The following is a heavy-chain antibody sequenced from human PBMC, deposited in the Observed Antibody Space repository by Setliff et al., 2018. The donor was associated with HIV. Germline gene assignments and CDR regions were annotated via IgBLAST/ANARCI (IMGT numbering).Heavy chain of an antibody. V-gene: IGHV4-31*02. CDR3: ARGESTTWDLAEYFQH. J-gene: IGHJ1*01. D-gene: IGHD2-2*01. Sequence: SWIRQHPGKGLEWIGYVYYTGTSYFNPSLKSRITISVDTSKNHFSLKLGFVTAADTAVYYCARGESTTWDLAEYFQHWGHGTLVTVSS. CDR2: VYYTGTS.